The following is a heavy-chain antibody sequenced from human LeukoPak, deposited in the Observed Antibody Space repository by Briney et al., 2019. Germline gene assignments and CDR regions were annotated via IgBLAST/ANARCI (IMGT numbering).Heavy chain of an antibody. J-gene: IGHJ4*02. Sequence: GGSLRLSCAASGFTFSSYSMDWVRQAPGKGLEWVSSISSSSSYIYYADSVKGRFTISRDNAKKSLYLQMNGLRAEDTAVFYCARDYGDYWGRGTLVTVSS. CDR3: ARDYGDY. CDR2: ISSSSSYI. D-gene: IGHD4-17*01. V-gene: IGHV3-21*01. CDR1: GFTFSSYS.